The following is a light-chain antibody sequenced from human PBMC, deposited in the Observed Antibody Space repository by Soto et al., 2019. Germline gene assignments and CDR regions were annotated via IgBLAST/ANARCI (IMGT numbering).Light chain of an antibody. CDR2: GAS. V-gene: IGKV3D-15*01. J-gene: IGKJ5*01. Sequence: ETVMTQSPATLSVSPGEGATLSCRASQSVSSNSAWYQQKPGQAPRLLIFGASTRATGIPARFSGSGSGTEFTLTINNLQSEDSAVYYCQQYDNWPPITFGQGTRLEIK. CDR3: QQYDNWPPIT. CDR1: QSVSSN.